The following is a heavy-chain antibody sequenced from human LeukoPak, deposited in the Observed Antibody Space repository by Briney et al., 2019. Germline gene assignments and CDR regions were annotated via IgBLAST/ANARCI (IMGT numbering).Heavy chain of an antibody. Sequence: SETLSLTCTVSGGSISSYYWSWIRQPPGKGLEWIGYIYYSGSTNYNPPLKSRVTISVDTSKNQFSLKLSSVTAADTAVYYCARDRPQWLGHFDIWGQGTMVTVSS. CDR2: IYYSGST. D-gene: IGHD6-19*01. V-gene: IGHV4-59*01. CDR3: ARDRPQWLGHFDI. J-gene: IGHJ3*02. CDR1: GGSISSYY.